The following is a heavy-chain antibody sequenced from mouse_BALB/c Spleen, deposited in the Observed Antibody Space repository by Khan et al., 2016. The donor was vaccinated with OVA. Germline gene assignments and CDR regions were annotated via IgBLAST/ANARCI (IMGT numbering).Heavy chain of an antibody. V-gene: IGHV2-9*02. Sequence: QMQLEESGPGLVAPSQSLSITCTVSGFSLTSYGVHWVRQPPGKGLEWLGVIWAGGSTNYNSALMSRLSISKDNSKSQVFLKMNSLQTEDRAIYYCARLDDIWGQGTTRTVSS. CDR2: IWAGGST. D-gene: IGHD1-3*01. CDR1: GFSLTSYG. J-gene: IGHJ2*01. CDR3: ARLDDI.